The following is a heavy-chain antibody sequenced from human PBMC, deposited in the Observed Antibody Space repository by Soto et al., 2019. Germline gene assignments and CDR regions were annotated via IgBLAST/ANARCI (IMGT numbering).Heavy chain of an antibody. V-gene: IGHV3-23*01. D-gene: IGHD2-2*01. Sequence: PWVSRRLSCVASGFTLNSFAMYWVRQAPGKGLAWVSRITVYDGYTNYAEFVKGRFTISRDNSKNTLYLQMNSLRAEDTAVYYWAKGDCGRTVCHLIHVWDNQSRFTISS. CDR1: GFTLNSFA. J-gene: IGHJ6*04. CDR3: AKGDCGRTVCHLIHV. CDR2: ITVYDGYT.